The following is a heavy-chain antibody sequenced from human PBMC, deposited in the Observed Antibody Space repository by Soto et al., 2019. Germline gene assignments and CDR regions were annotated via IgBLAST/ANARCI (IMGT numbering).Heavy chain of an antibody. D-gene: IGHD4-4*01. CDR1: GGSISSSNW. J-gene: IGHJ4*02. CDR2: IYHSGST. V-gene: IGHV4-4*02. CDR3: ARHSNRNYGLNYFDY. Sequence: PSETLSLTCAVSGGSISSSNWWSWVRQPPGKGLEWIGEIYHSGSTNYSPSLKSRATISVDTSKNQFFLKVSSATAADIAVYYCARHSNRNYGLNYFDYWGLGALVTVSS.